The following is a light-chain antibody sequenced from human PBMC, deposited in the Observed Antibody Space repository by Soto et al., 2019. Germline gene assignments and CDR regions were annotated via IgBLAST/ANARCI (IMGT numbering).Light chain of an antibody. J-gene: IGKJ3*01. V-gene: IGKV3-20*01. Sequence: EIVLTQSPGTLSLSPGERATLSCRASQSISSGGLAWYQQKPGQAPRLLIYGASSRATGIPDRFSGRGSGKHLTLTINTLEPEDFGVYFCQQYDRSLETVGPGPKVDIK. CDR2: GAS. CDR3: QQYDRSLET. CDR1: QSISSGG.